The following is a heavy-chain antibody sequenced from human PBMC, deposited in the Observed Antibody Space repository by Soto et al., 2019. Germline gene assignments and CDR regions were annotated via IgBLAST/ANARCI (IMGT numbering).Heavy chain of an antibody. CDR1: GATFGSFS. V-gene: IGHV3-23*01. J-gene: IGHJ5*02. Sequence: RHSSGVAGATFGSFSVGWVGKETENGLEWISAISGSVGSTYYADAVKGRFTITGDNSKNTLYLQMNSLRAEDTAVYYCAKEESVTGTKSRNWFDPWGQGTLVTVSS. CDR3: AKEESVTGTKSRNWFDP. D-gene: IGHD1-7*01. CDR2: ISGSVGST.